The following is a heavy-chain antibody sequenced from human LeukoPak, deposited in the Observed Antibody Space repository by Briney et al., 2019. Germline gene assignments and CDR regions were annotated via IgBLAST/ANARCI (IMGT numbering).Heavy chain of an antibody. V-gene: IGHV4-34*01. CDR2: INHSGST. J-gene: IGHJ5*02. CDR1: GGSFSGYY. CDR3: ARESAGFDP. Sequence: SETLSLTCAVYGGSFSGYYWSWIRQPPGKGLEWIGEINHSGSTNYNPSLKSRVTISVGTSKNQFSLKLSSVTAADTAVYYCARESAGFDPWGQGTLVTVSS.